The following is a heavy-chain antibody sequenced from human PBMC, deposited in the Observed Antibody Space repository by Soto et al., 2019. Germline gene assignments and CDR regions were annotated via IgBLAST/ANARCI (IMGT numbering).Heavy chain of an antibody. CDR3: ARGSAYYYGSGSYHAFDI. V-gene: IGHV1-69*06. CDR2: IIPIFGTA. Sequence: SVKVSCKASGGTFSSYAISWVRQAPGQGLEWMGGIIPIFGTANYAQKFQGRVTITADKSTSAAYMELSSLRSEDTAVYYCARGSAYYYGSGSYHAFDIWGQGTMVTVSS. J-gene: IGHJ3*02. D-gene: IGHD3-10*01. CDR1: GGTFSSYA.